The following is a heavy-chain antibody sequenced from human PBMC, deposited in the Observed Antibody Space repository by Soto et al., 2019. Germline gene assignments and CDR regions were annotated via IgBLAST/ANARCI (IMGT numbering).Heavy chain of an antibody. Sequence: EVQLVESGGGLVKPGGSLRLSCAASGFTFSSYSMNWVRQAPGKGLEWVSSICSSSSYIYYADSGKGRFTISRDNAKTSLYMQMNSPRAEDTAVYYCATSLRGASAAASRFDPWGQGTLVTVSS. CDR1: GFTFSSYS. CDR3: ATSLRGASAAASRFDP. V-gene: IGHV3-21*01. J-gene: IGHJ5*02. D-gene: IGHD6-13*01. CDR2: ICSSSSYI.